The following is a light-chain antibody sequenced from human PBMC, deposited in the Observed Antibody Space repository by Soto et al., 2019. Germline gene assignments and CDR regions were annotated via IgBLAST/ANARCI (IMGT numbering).Light chain of an antibody. CDR1: SSDVGGYNY. J-gene: IGLJ1*01. Sequence: QSVLTQPLSVSGSPGQSVAISCTGTSSDVGGYNYVSWYQQHPGKAPKLIIYDVTKRPSGVPDRFSGSSSGNTASLTISGLQAEDEADYLCCSYAGSYDYVFGNGTKVTV. CDR3: CSYAGSYDYV. V-gene: IGLV2-11*01. CDR2: DVT.